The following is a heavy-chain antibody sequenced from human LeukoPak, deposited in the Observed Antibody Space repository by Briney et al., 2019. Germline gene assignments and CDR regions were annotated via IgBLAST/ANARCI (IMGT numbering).Heavy chain of an antibody. CDR3: ARNPPDSSGWFIHYYFDY. CDR2: ISSSGSTI. D-gene: IGHD6-19*01. V-gene: IGHV3-48*03. Sequence: GGSLRLSCAASGFTFSGSAMHWVRQAPGKGLEWVSYISSSGSTIYYADSVKGRFTISRDNAKNSLYLQMNSLRAEDAAVYYCARNPPDSSGWFIHYYFDYWGQGTLVTVSS. CDR1: GFTFSGSA. J-gene: IGHJ4*02.